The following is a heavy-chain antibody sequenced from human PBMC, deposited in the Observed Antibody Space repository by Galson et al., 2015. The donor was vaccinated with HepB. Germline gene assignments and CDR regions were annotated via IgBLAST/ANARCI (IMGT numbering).Heavy chain of an antibody. CDR3: ARQRFYYYDSSGYQPDAFDI. D-gene: IGHD3-22*01. Sequence: SGAEVKKPGESLQISCKGSGYSFTSYWIGWVRQMPGKGLEWMGIIYPGDSDTRYSPSFQGQVTISADKSISTAYLQWSSLKASDTAMYYCARQRFYYYDSSGYQPDAFDIWGQGTMVTVSS. V-gene: IGHV5-51*01. CDR1: GYSFTSYW. CDR2: IYPGDSDT. J-gene: IGHJ3*02.